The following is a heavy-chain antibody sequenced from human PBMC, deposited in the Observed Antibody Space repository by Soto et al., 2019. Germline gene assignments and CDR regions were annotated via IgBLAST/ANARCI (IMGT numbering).Heavy chain of an antibody. Sequence: GGSLRLSCAASGLTFSSYDMHWVRQATGKGLEWVSAIGTAGDTYYPGSVKGRFTISSENAKNSLYLQMNSLRAEDTAIYYCAKKVSSGSGSQYFDYLGQGTLVTVSS. CDR2: IGTAGDT. J-gene: IGHJ4*02. CDR1: GLTFSSYD. V-gene: IGHV3-13*01. CDR3: AKKVSSGSGSQYFDY. D-gene: IGHD3-10*01.